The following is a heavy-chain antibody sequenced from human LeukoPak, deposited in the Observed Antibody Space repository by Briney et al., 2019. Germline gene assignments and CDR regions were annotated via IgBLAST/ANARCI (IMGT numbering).Heavy chain of an antibody. J-gene: IGHJ4*02. D-gene: IGHD5-24*01. CDR2: IYYSGST. CDR1: GGSISSSSYY. CDR3: ARDLDGSHLFDY. V-gene: IGHV4-39*07. Sequence: SETLSLTCTVSGGSISSSSYYWGWIRQPPGKGLEWIGSIYYSGSTYYNPSLKSRVTISVDTSKNQFSLKLSSVTAADTAVYYCARDLDGSHLFDYWGQGTLVTVSS.